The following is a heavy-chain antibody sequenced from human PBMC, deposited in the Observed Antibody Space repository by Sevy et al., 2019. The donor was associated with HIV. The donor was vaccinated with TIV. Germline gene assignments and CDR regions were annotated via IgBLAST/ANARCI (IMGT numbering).Heavy chain of an antibody. CDR1: GFSFRNYW. J-gene: IGHJ4*02. CDR2: ISFDGSTT. D-gene: IGHD1-26*01. CDR3: AREVGRGHDY. V-gene: IGHV3-74*01. Sequence: GASLRLSCAASGFSFRNYWMHWVRQAPGTGLVWVSRISFDGSTTTYADSVKGRFTISRDNAKNTLYLQMNSLRAEDTAVYYCAREVGRGHDYWGQGTLVTVSS.